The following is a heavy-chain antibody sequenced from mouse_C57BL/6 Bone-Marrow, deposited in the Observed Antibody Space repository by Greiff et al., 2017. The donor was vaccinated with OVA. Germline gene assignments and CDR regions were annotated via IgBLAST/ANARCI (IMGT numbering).Heavy chain of an antibody. CDR3: ASRGFYYDYDGYFDY. Sequence: QVQLQQPGAELVKPGASVKLSCKASGYTFTSYWMHWVKQRPGQGLEWIGMIHPNSGSTTYNEKFKSKATLTVDKSSSTAYMQLSSLTSADSAVYYCASRGFYYDYDGYFDYWGQGTTLTVSS. CDR2: IHPNSGST. CDR1: GYTFTSYW. D-gene: IGHD2-4*01. J-gene: IGHJ2*01. V-gene: IGHV1-64*01.